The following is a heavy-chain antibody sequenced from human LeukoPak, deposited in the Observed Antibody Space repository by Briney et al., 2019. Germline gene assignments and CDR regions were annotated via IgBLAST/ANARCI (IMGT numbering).Heavy chain of an antibody. CDR3: ARVIGWDEPFDL. J-gene: IGHJ3*01. D-gene: IGHD1-26*01. Sequence: PGGSLRLSCAASGFTVSSNYMSWVRQAPGKGLEWVSRINTDGSSTNYADSVKGRFAVSRDNAKNTLYLQMNSLRVEDTAVYYCARVIGWDEPFDLWGQGTMVTVSS. CDR2: INTDGSST. V-gene: IGHV3-74*01. CDR1: GFTVSSNY.